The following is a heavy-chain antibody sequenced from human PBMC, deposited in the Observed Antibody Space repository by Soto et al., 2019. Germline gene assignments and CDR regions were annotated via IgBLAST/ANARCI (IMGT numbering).Heavy chain of an antibody. J-gene: IGHJ4*02. CDR1: GYSISSGYY. CDR3: ARVSYFDGGGFYYYFDY. Sequence: SETLSLTCAVSGYSISSGYYWGWIRQPPGKGLQWVGNMYHSGSTYYNPSLKSRVAISIDTSKNQFSLKLSSVTAADKAVYYCARVSYFDGGGFYYYFDYWGQGILVTVSS. D-gene: IGHD3-22*01. V-gene: IGHV4-38-2*01. CDR2: MYHSGST.